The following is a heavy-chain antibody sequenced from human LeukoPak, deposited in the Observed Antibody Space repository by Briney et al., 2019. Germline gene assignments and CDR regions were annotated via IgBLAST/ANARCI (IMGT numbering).Heavy chain of an antibody. Sequence: ASVKVSCKASGYTFTSYAISWVRQAPGQGLEWMGGIIPIFGTANYAQKFQGRVTITADESTSTAYMELSSLRSEDTAVYYCARLGAPYYYYYMDVWGKGTTVTVSS. CDR3: ARLGAPYYYYYMDV. CDR1: GYTFTSYA. J-gene: IGHJ6*03. V-gene: IGHV1-69*13. D-gene: IGHD3-16*01. CDR2: IIPIFGTA.